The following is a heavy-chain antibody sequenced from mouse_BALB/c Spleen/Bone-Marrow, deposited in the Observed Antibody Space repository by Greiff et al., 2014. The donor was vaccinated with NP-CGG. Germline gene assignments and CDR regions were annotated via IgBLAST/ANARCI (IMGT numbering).Heavy chain of an antibody. D-gene: IGHD2-1*01. Sequence: VQLKESGAELVKPGASVKLSCTASGFNIKDTYMHWGKQRPEQGLEWIGRIYPANGDTKYDPKFQGKATITADTSSNTAYLQLSSLTSEDTAVYYCARYGNGLMDYWGQGTSVTVSS. J-gene: IGHJ4*01. CDR3: ARYGNGLMDY. CDR1: GFNIKDTY. V-gene: IGHV14-3*02. CDR2: IYPANGDT.